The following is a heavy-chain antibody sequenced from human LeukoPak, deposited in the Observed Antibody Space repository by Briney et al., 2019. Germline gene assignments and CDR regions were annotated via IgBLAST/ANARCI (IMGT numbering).Heavy chain of an antibody. CDR1: NYSISSGYY. Sequence: PSETLSLTCTVSNYSISSGYYWGWIRQPPGKGLEWMGSIYHSGSTYYNPSLKSRVTISVDTSKNQFSLKLSSVTAADTAVYYCARDLPSIARLYYFDYWGQGTLVTVSS. J-gene: IGHJ4*02. CDR2: IYHSGST. CDR3: ARDLPSIARLYYFDY. D-gene: IGHD6-6*01. V-gene: IGHV4-38-2*02.